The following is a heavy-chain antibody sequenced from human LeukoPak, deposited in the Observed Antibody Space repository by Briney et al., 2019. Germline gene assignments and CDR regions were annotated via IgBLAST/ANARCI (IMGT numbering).Heavy chain of an antibody. D-gene: IGHD3-22*01. CDR2: ISAYNGNT. CDR3: ARDTYYYDSSGYPNWFDP. CDR1: GYTFTSYG. V-gene: IGHV1-18*01. J-gene: IGHJ5*02. Sequence: EASVKVSCKASGYTFTSYGISWVRRAPGQGLEWMGWISAYNGNTNYAQKLQGRVTMTTDTSTSTAYMELSSLRSEDTAVYYCARDTYYYDSSGYPNWFDPWGQGTLVTVSS.